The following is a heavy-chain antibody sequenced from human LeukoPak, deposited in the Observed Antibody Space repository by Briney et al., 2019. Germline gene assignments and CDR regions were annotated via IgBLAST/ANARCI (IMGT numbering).Heavy chain of an antibody. D-gene: IGHD3-10*01. CDR3: AKDQDTMVRGVFLFDY. CDR2: ISGSGGST. Sequence: PGGSLRLSCAASGFTFSSYGMSWVRQAPGKGLEWVSAISGSGGSTYYADSVKGRFTISRDNSKNTLYLQMNSLRAEDTAVYYCAKDQDTMVRGVFLFDYWGQGTLVTVSS. J-gene: IGHJ4*02. CDR1: GFTFSSYG. V-gene: IGHV3-23*01.